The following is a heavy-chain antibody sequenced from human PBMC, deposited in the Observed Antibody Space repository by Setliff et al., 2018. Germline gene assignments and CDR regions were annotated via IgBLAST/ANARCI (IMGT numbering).Heavy chain of an antibody. J-gene: IGHJ3*02. V-gene: IGHV3-7*01. CDR1: GFAFSTYW. CDR2: INQDGSTK. CDR3: AREASVNSFDI. Sequence: GGSLRLSCVVSGFAFSTYWMSWVRQPPGRGLEWVANINQDGSTKYSVDSVKGRFTVSRDNAKNSVYLQMSSLRVEDTAVYYCAREASVNSFDICGQGTTVTVSS.